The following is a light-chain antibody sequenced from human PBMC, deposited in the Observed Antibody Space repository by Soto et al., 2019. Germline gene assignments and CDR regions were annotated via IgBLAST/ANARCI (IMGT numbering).Light chain of an antibody. CDR2: DAS. J-gene: IGKJ4*01. Sequence: DIQMTQSPSSLSASVGDRVTIACQSSHDVSWNLNWFQQQPGEAPKLLIYDASNLESGVPSRFSGSGSGTYLTLTISSLQPEEVATYYSQQYSSMLSFGGGTEVDLK. CDR3: QQYSSMLS. V-gene: IGKV1-33*01. CDR1: HDVSWN.